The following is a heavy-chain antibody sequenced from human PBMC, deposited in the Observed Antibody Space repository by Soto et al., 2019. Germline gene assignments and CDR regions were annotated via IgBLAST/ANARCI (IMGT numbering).Heavy chain of an antibody. Sequence: SVEVSVKASGGTFSSYAISWVRQAPGQGLEWMGGIIPIFGTANYAQKFQGRVTITADKSTSTAYMELSSLRSEDTAVYYCAREFSSPLYYYGMDVWGQGTTVTVSS. CDR3: AREFSSPLYYYGMDV. J-gene: IGHJ6*02. V-gene: IGHV1-69*06. CDR2: IIPIFGTA. CDR1: GGTFSSYA. D-gene: IGHD3-3*01.